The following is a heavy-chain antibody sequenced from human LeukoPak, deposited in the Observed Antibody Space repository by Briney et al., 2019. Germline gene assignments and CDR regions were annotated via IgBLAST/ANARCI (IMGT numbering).Heavy chain of an antibody. V-gene: IGHV3-7*01. CDR2: IKQDGSEK. CDR1: GFTFSSYW. D-gene: IGHD2-15*01. J-gene: IGHJ4*02. Sequence: GGSLRLSCAASGFTFSSYWMSWVRQAPGKGLEWVANIKQDGSEKYYVDSVKGRFTISRDNAKNSLYLQMNSLRAEDTAVYYCARLYCSGGSCRLGAYYFDYWGQGTLVTVSS. CDR3: ARLYCSGGSCRLGAYYFDY.